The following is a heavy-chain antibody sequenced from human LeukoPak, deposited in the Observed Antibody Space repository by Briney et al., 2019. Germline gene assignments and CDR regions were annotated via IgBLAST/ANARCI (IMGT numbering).Heavy chain of an antibody. CDR3: ARRLTQYDCFDP. CDR2: INTDGRSR. Sequence: GGSLRLSCAGSGFTFSDYWMHWVRQTPGKGLVWVSRINTDGRSRTYADSVKGRFTISRDDAKNTLYLQMNSLRAEDTAVYYCARRLTQYDCFDPWGQGILVTVSS. D-gene: IGHD2-2*01. J-gene: IGHJ5*02. V-gene: IGHV3-74*01. CDR1: GFTFSDYW.